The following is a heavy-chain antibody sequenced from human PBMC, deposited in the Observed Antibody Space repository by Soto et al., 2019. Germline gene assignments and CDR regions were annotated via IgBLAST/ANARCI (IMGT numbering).Heavy chain of an antibody. V-gene: IGHV4-39*01. Sequence: QLRQSGPGLVKPPETLSLTCSVSGASITSGDYYWGWIRQPPGKGLEWIGSIFSDGSPYYNPSLQSRVTFSIDTSRKEFSLKLNSATAADTAVYYCVRTVGSSWFFDLWGRGTLITVSS. J-gene: IGHJ2*01. CDR1: GASITSGDYY. D-gene: IGHD3-10*01. CDR3: VRTVGSSWFFDL. CDR2: IFSDGSP.